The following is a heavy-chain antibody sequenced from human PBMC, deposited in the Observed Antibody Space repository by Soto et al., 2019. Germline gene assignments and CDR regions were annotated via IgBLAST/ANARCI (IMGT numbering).Heavy chain of an antibody. Sequence: ASVKVSCKASGGTFSSYAISWVLQAPGQGLDWMGGIIPIFGTANYAQKFQGRVTITADESTSTAYMELSSLRSEDTAVYYCARVEGNPNGYNYYYYYYGMDVWGQGTTVTVSS. V-gene: IGHV1-69*13. J-gene: IGHJ6*02. CDR3: ARVEGNPNGYNYYYYYYGMDV. CDR2: IIPIFGTA. D-gene: IGHD5-12*01. CDR1: GGTFSSYA.